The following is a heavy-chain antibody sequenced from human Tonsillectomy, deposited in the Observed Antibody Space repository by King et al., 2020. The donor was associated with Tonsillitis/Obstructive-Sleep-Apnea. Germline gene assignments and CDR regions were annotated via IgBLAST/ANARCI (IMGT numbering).Heavy chain of an antibody. CDR2: TYYRSKWYN. CDR3: ARPLGLGLDDAFDI. J-gene: IGHJ3*02. CDR1: GDSVSSNSAA. D-gene: IGHD3-3*01. Sequence: VQLQQSGPGLVKPSQTLSLTCDISGDSVSSNSAAWNWIRQSPSRGLEWLGRTYYRSKWYNDYAVSLKSRITLNPETSKNQFSLQLNSVTPEDTAVYYCARPLGLGLDDAFDIWGQGTMVTVSS. V-gene: IGHV6-1*01.